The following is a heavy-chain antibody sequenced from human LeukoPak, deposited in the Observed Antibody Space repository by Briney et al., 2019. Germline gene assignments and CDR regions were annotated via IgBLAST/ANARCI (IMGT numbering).Heavy chain of an antibody. CDR1: GYTFTVYY. CDR2: INPNSGGT. D-gene: IGHD1-14*01. V-gene: IGHV1-2*02. CDR3: ARDVTLEYYFEY. J-gene: IGHJ4*02. Sequence: GASVKVSCRASGYTFTVYYMHWVRQAPGQGLEWMGWINPNSGGTNYAQKFQGRVTMTRDTSISTAYMELSRLRSDDTAVYYCARDVTLEYYFEYRGQGTLVTVSS.